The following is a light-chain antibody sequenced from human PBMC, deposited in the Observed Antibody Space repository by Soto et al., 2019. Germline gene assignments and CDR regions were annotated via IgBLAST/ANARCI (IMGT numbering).Light chain of an antibody. J-gene: IGKJ1*01. Sequence: DIQMTQSPSSLSASVGDRVTITCRASQGISNYLAWHQQKPGKVPKLLIYAASTLQSGVPSRFSGGGSGTDFTLTISSLQPEDVASYYCQKYDSGLRTFGQGTKVDIK. CDR2: AAS. CDR1: QGISNY. CDR3: QKYDSGLRT. V-gene: IGKV1-27*01.